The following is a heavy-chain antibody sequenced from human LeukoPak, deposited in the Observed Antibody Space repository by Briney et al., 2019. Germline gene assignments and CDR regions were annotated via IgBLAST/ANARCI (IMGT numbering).Heavy chain of an antibody. J-gene: IGHJ4*02. CDR1: GFTFSSYG. V-gene: IGHV3-30*18. CDR3: AKGRQVQDY. Sequence: PGGSLRLSCEASGFTFSSYGMHWVRQAPGKGLEWVALISYDGSNKYYADSVKGRFTISRDNSKNTLYLQMNSLRAEDTAVYYCAKGRQVQDYWGQGTLVTVSS. CDR2: ISYDGSNK.